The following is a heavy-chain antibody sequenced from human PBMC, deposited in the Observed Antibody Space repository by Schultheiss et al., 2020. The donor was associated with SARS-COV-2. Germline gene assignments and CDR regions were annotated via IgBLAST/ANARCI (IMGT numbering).Heavy chain of an antibody. CDR1: GGSISRYY. CDR3: ARHRSWYDY. V-gene: IGHV4-59*01. D-gene: IGHD6-13*01. J-gene: IGHJ4*02. CDR2: IYYSGST. Sequence: SETLSLTCTVSGGSISRYYWSWIRQPPGKGLEWIGYIYYSGSTNYNPSLKSRVTISVDTSKNQFSLKLSSVTAADTAVYYCARHRSWYDYWGQGTLVTVSS.